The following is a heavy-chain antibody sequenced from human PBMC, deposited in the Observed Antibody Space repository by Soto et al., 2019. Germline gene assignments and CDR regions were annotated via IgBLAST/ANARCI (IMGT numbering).Heavy chain of an antibody. CDR3: ARDGTVAGYNWFDP. CDR2: IIPIFGTA. CDR1: GGTFSSYA. V-gene: IGHV1-69*13. D-gene: IGHD6-19*01. J-gene: IGHJ5*02. Sequence: ASVKVSCKASGGTFSSYAISWVRQAPGQGLEWMGGIIPIFGTANYAQKFQGRVTITADESTSTAYMELSSLRSEDTAVYYCARDGTVAGYNWFDPWGQGTLVTVSS.